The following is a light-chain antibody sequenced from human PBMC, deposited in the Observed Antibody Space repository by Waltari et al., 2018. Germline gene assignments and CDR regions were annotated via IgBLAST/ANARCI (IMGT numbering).Light chain of an antibody. V-gene: IGKV3-11*01. Sequence: EIVLTQSPATLSLSPGERATLSCRASQSVGSYLAWYQQKPGQAPRLLIYDASKRATGTPARFSGSGSGTDFSLSIISLEPEDFGVYYCQQRSNWPPIFTFGPGTKVDIK. CDR2: DAS. CDR1: QSVGSY. CDR3: QQRSNWPPIFT. J-gene: IGKJ3*01.